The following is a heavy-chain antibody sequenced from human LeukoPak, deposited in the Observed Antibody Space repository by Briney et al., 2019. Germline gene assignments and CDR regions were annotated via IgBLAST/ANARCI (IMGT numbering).Heavy chain of an antibody. CDR1: GGSFSGYY. CDR2: INHSGST. CDR3: ARAPGLSSSHKFDY. Sequence: SETLSLTCAVYGGSFSGYYWSWIRQPPGKGLEWIGEINHSGSTNYNPSLKSRVTISVDTSKNQFSLKLSSVTAADTAVYYCARAPGLSSSHKFDYWGQGTLVTVSS. J-gene: IGHJ4*02. V-gene: IGHV4-34*01. D-gene: IGHD6-13*01.